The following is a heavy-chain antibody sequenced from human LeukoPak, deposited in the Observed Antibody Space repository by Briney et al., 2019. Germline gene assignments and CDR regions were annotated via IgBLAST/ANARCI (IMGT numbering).Heavy chain of an antibody. Sequence: GSLGLSCAASGFTVSSNYMSWVRQAPGKGLEWVSVIYGGGSTYYADSVKGRFTISRDNSKNTLYLQMNSLRAEDTAVYYCASEPYDYSNYNLDYWGQGTLVTVSS. CDR1: GFTVSSNY. CDR2: IYGGGST. V-gene: IGHV3-66*01. CDR3: ASEPYDYSNYNLDY. D-gene: IGHD4-11*01. J-gene: IGHJ4*02.